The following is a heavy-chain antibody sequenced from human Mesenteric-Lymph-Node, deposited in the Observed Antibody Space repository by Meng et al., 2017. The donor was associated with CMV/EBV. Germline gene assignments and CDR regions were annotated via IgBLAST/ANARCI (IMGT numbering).Heavy chain of an antibody. CDR1: GFTFRSYG. CDR2: IRYDGNNK. D-gene: IGHD2-2*01. J-gene: IGHJ3*01. Sequence: GESLKISCAVSGFTFRSYGMHWVRQAPGKGLEWVAFIRYDGNNKDYVDSVKGRFAISRDNSKHTLYLQMNSLRPEDTAVYYCARYYQDIVVIPDAHDAFDVWGQGTMVTVSS. V-gene: IGHV3-30*02. CDR3: ARYYQDIVVIPDAHDAFDV.